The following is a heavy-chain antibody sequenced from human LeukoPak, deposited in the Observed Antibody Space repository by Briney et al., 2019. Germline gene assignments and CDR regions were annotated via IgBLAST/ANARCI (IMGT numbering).Heavy chain of an antibody. V-gene: IGHV3-66*01. CDR3: ATRAVAALY. J-gene: IGHJ4*02. CDR1: GFTVGNNH. CDR2: IYSGGNT. Sequence: PGGSLRLSCAASGFTVGNNHMNWVRQAPGRGLEWVSLIYSGGNTQYADSVKGRFIIFRDSSKNTLYLQTNSLRVEDTAVYYCATRAVAALYWGQGTLVTVSS. D-gene: IGHD6-19*01.